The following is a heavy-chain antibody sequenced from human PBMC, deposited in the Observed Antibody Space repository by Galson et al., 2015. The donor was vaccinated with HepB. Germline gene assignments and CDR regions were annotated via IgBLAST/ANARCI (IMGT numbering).Heavy chain of an antibody. V-gene: IGHV3-21*01. CDR1: GFTFTTYG. Sequence: LRLSCAASGFTFTTYGFNWVRQAPGKGLEWVSSISHSSSSIYYADSVKGRFTISRDNAKNSVFLQMNSLRAEDTAVYFCARDWWDALTYYYGMDAWGQGTTVTVSS. CDR2: ISHSSSSI. D-gene: IGHD1-26*01. CDR3: ARDWWDALTYYYGMDA. J-gene: IGHJ6*02.